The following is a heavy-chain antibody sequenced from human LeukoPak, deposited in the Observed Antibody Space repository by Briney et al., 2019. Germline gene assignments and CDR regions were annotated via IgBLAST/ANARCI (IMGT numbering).Heavy chain of an antibody. J-gene: IGHJ4*02. V-gene: IGHV4-39*01. CDR2: IYYSGST. CDR3: ARSVAGSSSAFDY. D-gene: IGHD6-6*01. CDR1: GGSISSSGYY. Sequence: SETLSLTCTVSGGSISSSGYYWGWIRQPPGKGLEWIGSIYYSGSTYYNPSLKSRVTISVDTSKNQFSLKLSSVTAADTAVYYCARSVAGSSSAFDYWGQGTLVTVSS.